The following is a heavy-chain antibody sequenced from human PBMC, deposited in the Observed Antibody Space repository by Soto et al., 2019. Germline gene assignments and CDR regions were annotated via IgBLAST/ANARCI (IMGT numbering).Heavy chain of an antibody. J-gene: IGHJ4*02. Sequence: QVQLQQWGAGLLKPSETLSLTCAVYGGSFSGYYWSWIRQPPGKGLEWIGEINHSGSTNYNPSLKSRVTISVDTSKNQISLKLSSVTAADTAVYYCARGRKAYSSSWYVDWGQGTLVTVSS. CDR1: GGSFSGYY. CDR3: ARGRKAYSSSWYVD. V-gene: IGHV4-34*01. D-gene: IGHD6-13*01. CDR2: INHSGST.